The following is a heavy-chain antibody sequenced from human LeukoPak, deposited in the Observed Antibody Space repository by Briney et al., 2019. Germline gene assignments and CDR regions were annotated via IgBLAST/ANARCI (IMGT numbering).Heavy chain of an antibody. CDR1: GFTFSSYG. D-gene: IGHD3-22*01. J-gene: IGHJ4*02. Sequence: GGSLRLSCAASGFTFSSYGMHWVRQAPGKGLEWVAVISYDGSNKYYADSVKGRFTISRDNSKNTLYLQMNSLRAEDTAVYYCARNYYDSSGYYYHDYWGQGTLVTVSS. CDR2: ISYDGSNK. V-gene: IGHV3-30*03. CDR3: ARNYYDSSGYYYHDY.